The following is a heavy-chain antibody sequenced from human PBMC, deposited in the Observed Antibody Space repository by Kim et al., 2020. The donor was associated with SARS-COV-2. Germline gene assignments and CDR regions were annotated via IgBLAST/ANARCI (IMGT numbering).Heavy chain of an antibody. Sequence: GGSLRLSCAASGFSFDSTSMHWVRQAPGKGLEWVALVSYDGSRKYYADSVKGRFTISRDNSRSTLSLQMNSLRVEDTALYYCVTDGPQWLVLGSWGQGNLVTVSS. CDR1: GFSFDSTS. D-gene: IGHD6-19*01. J-gene: IGHJ5*02. V-gene: IGHV3-30*04. CDR3: VTDGPQWLVLGS. CDR2: VSYDGSRK.